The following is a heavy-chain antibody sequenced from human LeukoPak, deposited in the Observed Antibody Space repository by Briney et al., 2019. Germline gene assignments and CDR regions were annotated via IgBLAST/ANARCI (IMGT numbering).Heavy chain of an antibody. V-gene: IGHV4-34*01. CDR3: ARVRFLEWFDY. D-gene: IGHD3-3*01. CDR1: GGSFSGYY. J-gene: IGHJ4*02. CDR2: INHSGST. Sequence: SEALSLTCAVYGGSFSGYYWSWIRQPPGKGLEWIGEINHSGSTNYNPSLKSRVTISVDTSKNQFSLKLSSVTAADTAVYYCARVRFLEWFDYRGQGTLVTVSS.